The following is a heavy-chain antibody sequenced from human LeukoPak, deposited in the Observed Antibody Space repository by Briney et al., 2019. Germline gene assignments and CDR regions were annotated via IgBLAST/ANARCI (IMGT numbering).Heavy chain of an antibody. CDR2: IYHSGST. V-gene: IGHV4-38-2*01. Sequence: SETLSLTRAVSGYSISSGYYWGWIRQPPGKGLEWIGSIYHSGSTYYNPSLKSRVTISVDTSKNQFSLKLSSVTAADTAVYYCARGYYDSSGAFDYWGQGTLVTVSS. CDR3: ARGYYDSSGAFDY. J-gene: IGHJ4*02. CDR1: GYSISSGYY. D-gene: IGHD3-22*01.